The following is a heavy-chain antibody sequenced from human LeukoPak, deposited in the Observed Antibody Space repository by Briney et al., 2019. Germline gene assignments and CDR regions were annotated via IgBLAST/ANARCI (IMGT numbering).Heavy chain of an antibody. Sequence: GSLRLSCAASGFTFSRYSMNWVRQSPGKGLEWVSSISSSSSYIYYADSVKGRFTISRDNAKNSLYLQMNSLRAEDTAIYYCVRGIDGALDYWGQGTLVTVSS. CDR3: VRGIDGALDY. CDR2: ISSSSSYI. D-gene: IGHD3-10*01. V-gene: IGHV3-21*04. J-gene: IGHJ4*02. CDR1: GFTFSRYS.